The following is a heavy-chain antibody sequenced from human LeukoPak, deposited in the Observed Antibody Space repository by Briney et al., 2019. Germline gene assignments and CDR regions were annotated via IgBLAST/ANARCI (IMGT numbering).Heavy chain of an antibody. CDR2: IYIDGKT. J-gene: IGHJ4*02. D-gene: IGHD3-9*01. V-gene: IGHV3-66*02. Sequence: GGSLRLSCAASGFTVSSNFRSWVRLAPGKGLECVSVIYIDGKTFYAESVKGRFTISRDNSKNTLYLQMNSLRPEDTAVYYCAREGRYDILTAYYPLNNWGQGARVTVSS. CDR3: AREGRYDILTAYYPLNN. CDR1: GFTVSSNF.